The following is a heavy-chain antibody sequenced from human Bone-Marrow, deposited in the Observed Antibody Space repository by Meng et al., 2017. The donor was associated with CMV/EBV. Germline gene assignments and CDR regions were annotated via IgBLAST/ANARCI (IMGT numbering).Heavy chain of an antibody. CDR2: ISSSGSTM. J-gene: IGHJ6*02. V-gene: IGHV3-48*03. CDR1: GFTFSSYE. D-gene: IGHD3-3*01. CDR3: AREHADYDFWSGSYYYYGMDV. Sequence: GESLKISCAASGFTFSSYEMNWVRQAPGKGLEWVSYISSSGSTMYYADSVKGRFTISRDNAKNSLYLQMNSLRAEDTAVYYCAREHADYDFWSGSYYYYGMDVWGQGTTVTVSS.